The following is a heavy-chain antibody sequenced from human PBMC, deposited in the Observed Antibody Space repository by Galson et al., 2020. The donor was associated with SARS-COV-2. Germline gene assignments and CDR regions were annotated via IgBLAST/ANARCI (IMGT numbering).Heavy chain of an antibody. CDR2: LYYSGTT. V-gene: IGHV4-39*01. Sequence: SETLSLTCTVSGGSISTTSYFWGWIRQPPGKGLAWIGTLYYSGTTYYNPSLRNRVTISVDTSKNQFSLKLNSLTAADTAVCYCARSGGTVTTQHFDLWGRGTLVTVSS. D-gene: IGHD4-17*01. J-gene: IGHJ2*01. CDR1: GGSISTTSYF. CDR3: ARSGGTVTTQHFDL.